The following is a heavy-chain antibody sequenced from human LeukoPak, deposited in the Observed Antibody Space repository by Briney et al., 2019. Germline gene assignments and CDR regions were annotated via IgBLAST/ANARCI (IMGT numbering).Heavy chain of an antibody. CDR2: ISAGAGST. CDR1: GFAFSSYA. J-gene: IGHJ4*02. V-gene: IGHV3-23*01. CDR3: ARGGVVVPAAILY. Sequence: PGGSLRLSCPASGFAFSSYAMTWVRQAPGRGLEYVSTISAGAGSTWYADSVKGRFTISRDNSKNTLYLQMNSLRAEDTAVYYCARGGVVVPAAILYWGQGTLVTVSS. D-gene: IGHD2-2*01.